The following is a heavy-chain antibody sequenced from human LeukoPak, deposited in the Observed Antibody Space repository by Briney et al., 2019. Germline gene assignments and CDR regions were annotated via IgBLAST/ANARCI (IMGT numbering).Heavy chain of an antibody. Sequence: KPGGSLRLSCAASGSTFSDYYMSWIRQAPGKGLEWVSYISSSGSTLYDADSVKGRFTISRDNAKKSLYLQMNTLRAEDTAVYYCARDSCGSSTCFGDWGQGTLVTVSS. CDR1: GSTFSDYY. CDR2: ISSSGSTL. V-gene: IGHV3-11*01. CDR3: ARDSCGSSTCFGD. J-gene: IGHJ4*02. D-gene: IGHD2-2*01.